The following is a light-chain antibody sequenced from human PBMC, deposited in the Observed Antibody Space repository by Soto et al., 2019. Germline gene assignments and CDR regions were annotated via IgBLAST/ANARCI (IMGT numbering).Light chain of an antibody. CDR2: DAI. CDR3: QQYNNWPPWT. J-gene: IGKJ1*01. Sequence: EKLMSQSPATLSVSPGERVTLSCRASQNIHNHMSWFLQKPGQTPMLLIYDAIIRAADVPARFSGSWSGTELTLTISSLQSEDFAVYYCQQYNNWPPWTFGQGTKVDIK. CDR1: QNIHNH. V-gene: IGKV3-15*01.